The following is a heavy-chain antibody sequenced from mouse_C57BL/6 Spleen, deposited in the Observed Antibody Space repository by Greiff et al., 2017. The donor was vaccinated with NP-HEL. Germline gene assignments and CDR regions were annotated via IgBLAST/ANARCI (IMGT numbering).Heavy chain of an antibody. Sequence: QVQLKQPGAELVKPGASVKLSCKASGYTFTSYWMQWVKQRPGQGLEWIGEIDPSDSYTNYIQKFKGKATLTVDTSSSTAYMQLSSLTSEDSAVYYCARRALYGSSYYFDYWGQGTTLTVSS. D-gene: IGHD1-1*01. CDR3: ARRALYGSSYYFDY. CDR2: IDPSDSYT. CDR1: GYTFTSYW. J-gene: IGHJ2*01. V-gene: IGHV1-50*01.